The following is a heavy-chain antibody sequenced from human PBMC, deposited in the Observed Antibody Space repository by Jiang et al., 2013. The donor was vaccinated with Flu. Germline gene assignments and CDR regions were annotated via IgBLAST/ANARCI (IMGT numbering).Heavy chain of an antibody. D-gene: IGHD3-3*01. CDR3: ARPLEGLNWFDP. CDR1: GGSISSGTYY. CDR2: IYTSGST. V-gene: IGHV4-61*02. Sequence: GLVKPSQTLSLTCTVSGGSISSGTYYWSWIRQPAGKGLEWIGRIYTSGSTSYNPSLKSRVTISIDTSKNQFSLKLSSVTAADTAVYYCARPLEGLNWFDPWGQGTLVTVSS. J-gene: IGHJ5*02.